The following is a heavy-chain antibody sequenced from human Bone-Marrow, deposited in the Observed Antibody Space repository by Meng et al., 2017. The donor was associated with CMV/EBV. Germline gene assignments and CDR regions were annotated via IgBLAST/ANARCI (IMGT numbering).Heavy chain of an antibody. CDR2: IRYDGGNK. Sequence: GESLKISCAASGFTFDDYAMHWVRQSPGKGLEWVAFIRYDGGNKYYADSVKGRFTISRDNSKNTLYLQMNSLRAEDTAVYYCAKEYIVVLPAARIFDYWGQGTLVSVSS. D-gene: IGHD2-2*01. CDR3: AKEYIVVLPAARIFDY. V-gene: IGHV3-30*02. CDR1: GFTFDDYA. J-gene: IGHJ4*02.